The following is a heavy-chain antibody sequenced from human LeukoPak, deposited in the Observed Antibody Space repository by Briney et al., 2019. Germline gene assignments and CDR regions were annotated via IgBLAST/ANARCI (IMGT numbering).Heavy chain of an antibody. Sequence: GGSLRLSCAASGFAFSSYWMSWVRQAPGKGLEWVANIKQDGSEKYYVDSVKGRFTISRDNAKNSLYLQMNSLRAEDTAVYYCARDNPTVTLDYWGQGTLVTVSS. CDR2: IKQDGSEK. D-gene: IGHD4-11*01. CDR3: ARDNPTVTLDY. V-gene: IGHV3-7*01. CDR1: GFAFSSYW. J-gene: IGHJ4*02.